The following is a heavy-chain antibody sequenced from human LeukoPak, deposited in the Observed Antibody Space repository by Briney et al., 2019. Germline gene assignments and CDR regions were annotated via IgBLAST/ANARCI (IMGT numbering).Heavy chain of an antibody. V-gene: IGHV3-30*18. CDR1: GFTFSSYG. J-gene: IGHJ4*02. Sequence: PGGSLRLSCAASGFTFSSYGIHWVRQAPGKGLEWVAVISYDGSNKYYADSVKGRFTISRDNSKNTLYLQMNSLRAEDTAVYNCAKGGGGSSSWYGGFDYWGQGTLVTVSS. CDR2: ISYDGSNK. D-gene: IGHD6-13*01. CDR3: AKGGGGSSSWYGGFDY.